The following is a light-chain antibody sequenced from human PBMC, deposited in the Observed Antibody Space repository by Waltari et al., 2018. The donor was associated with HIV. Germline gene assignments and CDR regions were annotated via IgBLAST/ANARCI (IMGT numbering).Light chain of an antibody. Sequence: NFMLTQSHSVSESPGKTVTISCTGNRCSIASQLLPWYQQRPGSAPRNVIYEDNRRPSGVPDRFSGSIDTSSNSASLTISGLKTEDEADYYCQSLYGSNPVFGGGTKLTVL. V-gene: IGLV6-57*02. CDR3: QSLYGSNPV. CDR1: RCSIASQL. CDR2: EDN. J-gene: IGLJ3*02.